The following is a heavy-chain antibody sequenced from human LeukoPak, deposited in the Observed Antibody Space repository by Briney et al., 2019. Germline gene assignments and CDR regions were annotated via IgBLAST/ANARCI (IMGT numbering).Heavy chain of an antibody. Sequence: GGSLRLSCAASGFTVSSNYMSWVRQAPGKGLEWVSVIYSGDTTHYADSVKGRFTISRGNSRNTLYLQMNSLRAEDTAVYYCAGLGRWYFAHWGQGTLVTVSS. V-gene: IGHV3-53*01. D-gene: IGHD2-15*01. J-gene: IGHJ4*02. CDR2: IYSGDTT. CDR1: GFTVSSNY. CDR3: AGLGRWYFAH.